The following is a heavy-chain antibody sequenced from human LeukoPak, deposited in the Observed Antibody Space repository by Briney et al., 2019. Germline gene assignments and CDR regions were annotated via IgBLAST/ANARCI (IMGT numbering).Heavy chain of an antibody. CDR2: IYPGDSDT. D-gene: IGHD6-6*01. Sequence: GESLKISCKGSGYSFTSYWIGWVRQVPGKGLEWMGIIYPGDSDTRYSPSFQGQVTISADKSISTAYLQWSSLKASDTAMYYCARHQSRAARLLRGAFDIWGQGTMVTVSS. CDR3: ARHQSRAARLLRGAFDI. J-gene: IGHJ3*02. V-gene: IGHV5-51*01. CDR1: GYSFTSYW.